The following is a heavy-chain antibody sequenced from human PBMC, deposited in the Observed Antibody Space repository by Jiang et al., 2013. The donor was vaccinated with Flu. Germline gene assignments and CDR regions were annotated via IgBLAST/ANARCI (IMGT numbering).Heavy chain of an antibody. CDR1: GDSLSRISYY. Sequence: GSGLVKPSETLSVTCAVSGDSLSRISYYWGWIRQPPGKRLEWIGSVYHNGGTYYNPSLKSRAAISVDTSKNQFSLRVDSVTAADTAVYYCARDDYYDKRRPSEYWGQGILITVSS. D-gene: IGHD3-22*01. V-gene: IGHV4-39*02. CDR2: VYHNGGT. J-gene: IGHJ4*02. CDR3: ARDDYYDKRRPSEY.